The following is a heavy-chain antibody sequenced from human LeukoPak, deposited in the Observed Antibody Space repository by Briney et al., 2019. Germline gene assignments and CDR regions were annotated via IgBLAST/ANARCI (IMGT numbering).Heavy chain of an antibody. J-gene: IGHJ4*02. CDR3: AISLDMVVVSAAVTSYYLDY. CDR1: GYTFTGYY. V-gene: IGHV1-2*02. D-gene: IGHD2-2*01. Sequence: ASVKVSCKASGYTFTGYYMHWVRQAPGQGLEWMGWINPNSGGTNYAQKFQGRVTMTRDASISTAYMELSRLRYDDTAVYYCAISLDMVVVSAAVTSYYLDYWGQGILVTVSS. CDR2: INPNSGGT.